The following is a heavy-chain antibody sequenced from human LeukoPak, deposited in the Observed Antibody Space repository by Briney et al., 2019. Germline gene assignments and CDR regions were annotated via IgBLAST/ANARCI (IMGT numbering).Heavy chain of an antibody. V-gene: IGHV1-2*06. Sequence: GASVEVSCKASGYTFTGYYMHWVRQAPGQGLEWMGRINPNSGGTNYAQKFQGRVTMTRDTSISTAYMELSRLRSDDTAVYYCARVGYGGSYPPDYWGQGTLVTVSS. J-gene: IGHJ4*02. D-gene: IGHD1-26*01. CDR3: ARVGYGGSYPPDY. CDR1: GYTFTGYY. CDR2: INPNSGGT.